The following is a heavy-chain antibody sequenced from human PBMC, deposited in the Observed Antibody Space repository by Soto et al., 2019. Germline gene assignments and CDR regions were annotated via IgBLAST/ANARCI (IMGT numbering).Heavy chain of an antibody. Sequence: QVQLVESGGGVVQPGRSLRLSCAASGFTFSNHGMHWVRQAPGKGLDWVAVSWYDGSPRYYADSVKGRFTISRDNSNNSLNLQMNSLRAEDTAVYYCARDVHYDSNGAVDYWGQGTLVTVSS. CDR1: GFTFSNHG. J-gene: IGHJ4*02. V-gene: IGHV3-33*08. CDR2: SWYDGSPR. CDR3: ARDVHYDSNGAVDY. D-gene: IGHD3-22*01.